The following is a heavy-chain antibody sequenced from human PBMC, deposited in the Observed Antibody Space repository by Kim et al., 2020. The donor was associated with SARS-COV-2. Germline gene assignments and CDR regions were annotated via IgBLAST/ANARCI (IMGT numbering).Heavy chain of an antibody. J-gene: IGHJ4*02. CDR1: GYTFTIYA. CDR3: AREGDGDYGYDY. D-gene: IGHD4-17*01. CDR2: INAGNGYT. V-gene: IGHV1-3*01. Sequence: ASVKVSCKASGYTFTIYAMHWVRQAPGQRLEWMGYINAGNGYTKYSQKFQGRVTITRDTSASTVYLELSSLTSEDTAVYYCAREGDGDYGYDYWGQGTLVTVSS.